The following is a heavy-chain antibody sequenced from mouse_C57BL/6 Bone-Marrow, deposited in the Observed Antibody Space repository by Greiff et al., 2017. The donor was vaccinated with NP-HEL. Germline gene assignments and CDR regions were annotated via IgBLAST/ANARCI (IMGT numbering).Heavy chain of an antibody. CDR2: ISSGSSTI. Sequence: EVQLVESGGGLVKPGGSLKLSCAASGFTFSDYGMHWVRQAPEQGLEWVAYISSGSSTIYYADTVKGRFTISRDNAKNTLFLQMTSLRSEDTAMYYCARGDWDEDYWGQGTTLTVSS. V-gene: IGHV5-17*01. J-gene: IGHJ2*01. CDR1: GFTFSDYG. D-gene: IGHD4-1*01. CDR3: ARGDWDEDY.